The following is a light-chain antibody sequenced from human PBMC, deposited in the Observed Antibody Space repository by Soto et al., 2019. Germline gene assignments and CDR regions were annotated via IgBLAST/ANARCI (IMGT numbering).Light chain of an antibody. CDR1: QSVSSSY. CDR3: QQYGSSPWT. J-gene: IGKJ1*01. Sequence: EIVLTQSPGTLSLSPGERATLSCRASQSVSSSYLAWYQQKPGQAPRLLIYGASSRATGNSDRFRGSGSGTDFTLTISRLEPEDFAVYYCQQYGSSPWTFGQGTKVEIK. V-gene: IGKV3-20*01. CDR2: GAS.